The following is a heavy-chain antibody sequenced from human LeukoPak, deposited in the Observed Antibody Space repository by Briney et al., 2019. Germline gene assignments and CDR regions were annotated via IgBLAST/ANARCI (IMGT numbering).Heavy chain of an antibody. J-gene: IGHJ4*02. V-gene: IGHV3-7*03. CDR3: ARGNSVVVPY. Sequence: TGGSLRLSCAASGFTFSSYAMSWVRQAPGKGLEWVANIKQDGSEKYYVDSVRGRFTISRDNAKNSLYLQMNSLRAEDTAVYYCARGNSVVVPYWGQGTLVTVSS. D-gene: IGHD2-2*01. CDR2: IKQDGSEK. CDR1: GFTFSSYA.